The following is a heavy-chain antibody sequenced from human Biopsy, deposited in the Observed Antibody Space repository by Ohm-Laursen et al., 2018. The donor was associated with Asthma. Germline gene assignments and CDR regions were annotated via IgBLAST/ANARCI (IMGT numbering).Heavy chain of an antibody. V-gene: IGHV5-51*01. CDR3: ARLLGFWSGYDNKNFDY. CDR2: VYPTDSVT. Sequence: GESLKISCKGSGYTFATSWIGWVRQMPGKGLEWMGIVYPTDSVTRYSPSFEGQVTISADRSISTAYLQWSSLKASDTATYYCARLLGFWSGYDNKNFDYWGQGTLVTVSS. D-gene: IGHD3-3*01. J-gene: IGHJ4*02. CDR1: GYTFATSW.